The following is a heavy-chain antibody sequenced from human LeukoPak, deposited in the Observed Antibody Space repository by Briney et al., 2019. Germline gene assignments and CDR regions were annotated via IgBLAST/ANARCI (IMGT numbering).Heavy chain of an antibody. D-gene: IGHD1-14*01. J-gene: IGHJ6*02. V-gene: IGHV3-53*01. CDR3: ARDRRTLYGMDV. CDR1: GFTVSSNY. CDR2: IYSGGST. Sequence: GGSLRLSCAASGFTVSSNYMSWVRQAPGKGLEWVSVIYSGGSTYYADSVKGRFTISRDNAKNSLYLQMNSLRAEDTAVYYCARDRRTLYGMDVWGQGTTVTVSS.